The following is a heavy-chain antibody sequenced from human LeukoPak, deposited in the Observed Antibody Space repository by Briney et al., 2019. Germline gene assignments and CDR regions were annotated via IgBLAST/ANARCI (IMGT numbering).Heavy chain of an antibody. Sequence: GASVKVSCKASGGTFSSYAISWVRQAPGQGLEWMGGIIPIFGTANYAQKFQGRVTITADKSTSTAYMELSSLRSENTAVYYCARDFGYGDYFFDDWGQGTLVTVSS. CDR1: GGTFSSYA. V-gene: IGHV1-69*06. D-gene: IGHD4-17*01. J-gene: IGHJ4*02. CDR3: ARDFGYGDYFFDD. CDR2: IIPIFGTA.